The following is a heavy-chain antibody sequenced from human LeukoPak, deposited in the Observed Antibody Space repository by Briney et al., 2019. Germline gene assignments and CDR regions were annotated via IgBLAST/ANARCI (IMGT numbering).Heavy chain of an antibody. J-gene: IGHJ4*02. CDR1: GGTFSSYA. D-gene: IGHD3-22*01. CDR3: ARAKDYYYDSSGFDY. V-gene: IGHV1-69*13. CDR2: IIPIFGTA. Sequence: GASVKVSCKASGGTFSSYAISWVRQAPGQGLEWMGGIIPIFGTANYAQKFQGRVTITADESTSTAYMELSSLRSEDTAVYYCARAKDYYYDSSGFDYWGQGTLVTVSS.